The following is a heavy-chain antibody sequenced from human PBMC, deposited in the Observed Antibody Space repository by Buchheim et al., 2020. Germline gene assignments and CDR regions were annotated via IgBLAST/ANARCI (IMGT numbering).Heavy chain of an antibody. CDR2: IHYSGST. Sequence: QVQLQESGPGLVKPSETLSLTCTVSGGSISSYSWSWIRQPPGKGLEWVGNIHYSGSTNYNPSLKSRVTLSVDTSKNLFSLNLSSVTAADTAVYYCARVFQPYYYDSSGSSSYFDYWGQGTL. V-gene: IGHV4-59*01. D-gene: IGHD3-22*01. J-gene: IGHJ4*02. CDR3: ARVFQPYYYDSSGSSSYFDY. CDR1: GGSISSYS.